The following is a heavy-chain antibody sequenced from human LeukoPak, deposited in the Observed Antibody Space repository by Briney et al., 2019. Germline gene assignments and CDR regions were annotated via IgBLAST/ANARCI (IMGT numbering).Heavy chain of an antibody. CDR1: GGSISSSSYY. Sequence: SETLSLTCTVSGGSISSSSYYWGWIRQPPGKGLEWIGSIYYSGSTYYNPSLKSRVTISVDTSKNQFSLKLSSATAADTAVYYCAVLNYYDSSGYLDYWGQGTLVTVSS. V-gene: IGHV4-39*01. J-gene: IGHJ4*02. D-gene: IGHD3-22*01. CDR3: AVLNYYDSSGYLDY. CDR2: IYYSGST.